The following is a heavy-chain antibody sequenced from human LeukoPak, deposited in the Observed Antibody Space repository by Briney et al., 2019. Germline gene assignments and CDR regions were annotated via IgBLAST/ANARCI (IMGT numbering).Heavy chain of an antibody. D-gene: IGHD1-26*01. V-gene: IGHV3-43D*03. J-gene: IGHJ4*02. Sequence: GGSLRLSCAASGFTFDDYAMHWVRQAPGKGLEWVSPISWDGGSTYYADSVKGRFTISRDNSKNSLYLQMNSLRAEDTALYYCAKDIVSGSYGLGFDYWGQGTLVTVSS. CDR3: AKDIVSGSYGLGFDY. CDR2: ISWDGGST. CDR1: GFTFDDYA.